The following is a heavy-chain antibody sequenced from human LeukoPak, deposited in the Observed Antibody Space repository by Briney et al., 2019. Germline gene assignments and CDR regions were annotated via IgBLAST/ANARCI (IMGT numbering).Heavy chain of an antibody. J-gene: IGHJ6*02. CDR1: GGSISSGGYS. V-gene: IGHV4-30-2*01. Sequence: SETLSLTCAVSGGSISSGGYSWSWIRQPPGKGLEWIGYIYHSGSTYYNPSLKSRVTISVDRSKNQFSLKLSSVTAADTAVYYCARDHNSCSGGSCYSYGMDVWGQGTAVTVSS. D-gene: IGHD2-15*01. CDR2: IYHSGST. CDR3: ARDHNSCSGGSCYSYGMDV.